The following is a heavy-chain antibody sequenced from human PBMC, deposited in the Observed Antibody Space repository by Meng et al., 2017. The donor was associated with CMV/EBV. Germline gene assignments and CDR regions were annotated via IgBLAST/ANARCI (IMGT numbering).Heavy chain of an antibody. CDR1: GFTFNIYA. CDR3: AKGEDDSSSWFGLFDY. CDR2: IMGSGDRT. V-gene: IGHV3-23*01. Sequence: ETLSLTCAASGFTFNIYAMSWVRQAPGKGLEWVSTIMGSGDRTFYADSVKGRFTISRDNSKNTLYLQLNSLRAEDTAVYYCAKGEDDSSSWFGLFDYWGQGTPVTVSS. J-gene: IGHJ4*02. D-gene: IGHD6-6*01.